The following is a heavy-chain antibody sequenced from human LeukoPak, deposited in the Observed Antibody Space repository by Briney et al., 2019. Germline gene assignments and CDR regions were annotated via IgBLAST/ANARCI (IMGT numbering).Heavy chain of an antibody. V-gene: IGHV3-7*02. CDR1: GFSFSRYW. CDR2: IKEDGTKT. J-gene: IGHJ4*02. Sequence: PGGSLRLSCAASGFSFSRYWMTWVRQAPGKGLEWVANIKEDGTKTYYVDSVKGRFTVSRDNSKNTVYLQMNTLRDEDTAVYYCARAVGPFDYWGQGTLVTVSS. D-gene: IGHD3-16*01. CDR3: ARAVGPFDY.